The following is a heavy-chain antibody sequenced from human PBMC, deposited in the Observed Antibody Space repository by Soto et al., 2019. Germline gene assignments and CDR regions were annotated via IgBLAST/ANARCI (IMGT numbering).Heavy chain of an antibody. D-gene: IGHD4-4*01. CDR1: GGSFSGYY. CDR3: ARGTVIRSYYGRDV. CDR2: INHSGST. Sequence: SETLSLTCAVYGGSFSGYYWSWIRQPPGKGLEWIGEINHSGSTNYNPSLKSRVTISVDTSKNQFSLKLSSVTAADTAVYCCARGTVIRSYYGRDVWGQGTTGTVSS. V-gene: IGHV4-34*01. J-gene: IGHJ6*02.